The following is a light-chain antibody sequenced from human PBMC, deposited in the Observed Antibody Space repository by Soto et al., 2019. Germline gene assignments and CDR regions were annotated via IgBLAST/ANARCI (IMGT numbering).Light chain of an antibody. Sequence: ESVLTQAPGTLSLSPGERATLSCRASQSASSSSLAWYQQKPGQAPRLLIYDASSRATGIPERFSGSGSGTDFTLTVSRLEPEDFAVYSCQQFGSSRTCGQGTKV. J-gene: IGKJ1*01. CDR2: DAS. V-gene: IGKV3-20*01. CDR3: QQFGSSRT. CDR1: QSASSSS.